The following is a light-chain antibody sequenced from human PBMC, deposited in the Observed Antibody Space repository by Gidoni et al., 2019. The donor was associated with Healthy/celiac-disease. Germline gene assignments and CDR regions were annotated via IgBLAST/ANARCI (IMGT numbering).Light chain of an antibody. J-gene: IGKJ4*01. Sequence: EIQMNQSPSSLSASVGDRVTITCRASQSISSYLNWYQQKPGKAPKLLIYAASSLQSGVPSRFSGSGSGTDFTLTISSLQPEDFATYYCQQSYSTPPTFGGGTKVEIK. V-gene: IGKV1-39*01. CDR3: QQSYSTPPT. CDR2: AAS. CDR1: QSISSY.